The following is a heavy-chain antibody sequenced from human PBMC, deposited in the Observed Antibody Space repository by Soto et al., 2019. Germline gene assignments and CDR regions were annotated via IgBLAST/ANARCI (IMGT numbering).Heavy chain of an antibody. Sequence: GGSLRLSCAASGFTFSRYEMNWVRQAPGKGLEWISYISTSGSTIYYADSVKGRFTISRDNAKNSLCLQMNSLRAEDTAVYYCARELAAAGSCDYWGQGTLVTVSS. CDR2: ISTSGSTI. J-gene: IGHJ4*02. CDR1: GFTFSRYE. CDR3: ARELAAAGSCDY. D-gene: IGHD6-13*01. V-gene: IGHV3-48*03.